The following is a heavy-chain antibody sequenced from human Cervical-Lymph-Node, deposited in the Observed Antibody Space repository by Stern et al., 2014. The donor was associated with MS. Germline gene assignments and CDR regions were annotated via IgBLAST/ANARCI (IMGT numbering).Heavy chain of an antibody. J-gene: IGHJ3*02. CDR1: GGTFSSYA. D-gene: IGHD3-22*01. CDR2: IIPIFGTA. CDR3: ARDSTYYYDSSGYSDAFDI. V-gene: IGHV1-69*01. Sequence: VQLVESGAEVKKPGSSVKVSCKASGGTFSSYAISWVRQAPGPGLEWMGGIIPIFGTANYAQKFQGRVTITADESTSTAYMELSSLEDTAVYYCARDSTYYYDSSGYSDAFDIWGQGTMVTVSS.